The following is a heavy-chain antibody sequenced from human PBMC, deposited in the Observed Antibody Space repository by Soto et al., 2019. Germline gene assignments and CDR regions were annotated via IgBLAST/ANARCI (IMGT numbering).Heavy chain of an antibody. CDR3: ARHAYDYIWGSYRDHLFDY. D-gene: IGHD3-16*02. CDR2: IYYSGST. Sequence: SETLSLTCTVSGGSISSSSYYWGWIRQPPGKGLEWIGSIYYSGSTYYNPSLKSRVTISVDTSKNQFSLKLSSVTAADTAVYYCARHAYDYIWGSYRDHLFDYWGQGTLVTVSS. V-gene: IGHV4-39*01. CDR1: GGSISSSSYY. J-gene: IGHJ4*02.